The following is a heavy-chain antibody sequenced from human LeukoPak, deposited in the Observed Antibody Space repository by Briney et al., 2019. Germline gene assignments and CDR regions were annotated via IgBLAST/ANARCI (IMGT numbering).Heavy chain of an antibody. D-gene: IGHD2-2*01. V-gene: IGHV3-7*04. CDR1: GFTFSSYS. Sequence: GGSLRLSCAASGFTFSSYSMSWVRQAPGKGLEWVATIKPDGRDTYYVDSVKGRFTISRDNAKNSLYLQMNSLRAEDTAVYYCARGAIVVVPAASDFDYWGQGTLVTVSS. CDR2: IKPDGRDT. J-gene: IGHJ4*02. CDR3: ARGAIVVVPAASDFDY.